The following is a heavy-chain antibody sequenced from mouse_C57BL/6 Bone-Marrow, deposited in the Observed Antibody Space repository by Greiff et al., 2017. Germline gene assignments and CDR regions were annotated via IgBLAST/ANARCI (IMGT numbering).Heavy chain of an antibody. CDR1: GFSLSTFGMG. CDR3: ARIECLLRAGYYFDY. CDR2: IWWDDDK. J-gene: IGHJ2*01. D-gene: IGHD2-3*01. V-gene: IGHV8-8*01. Sequence: QVTLKVCGPGILQPSQTLSLTCSFSGFSLSTFGMGVVWIRQPSGKGLEWLAHIWWDDDKYYKPALKSRPIISKDPSNTQVFLQIAHVVTAATATYFCARIECLLRAGYYFDYWGQGTTLTVSS.